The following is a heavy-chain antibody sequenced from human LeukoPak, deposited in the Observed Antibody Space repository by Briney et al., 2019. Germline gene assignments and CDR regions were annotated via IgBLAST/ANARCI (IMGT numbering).Heavy chain of an antibody. V-gene: IGHV4-59*08. CDR3: ARHRVHCSSTSCYYFDY. J-gene: IGHJ4*02. Sequence: SETLSLTCTVSGGSISSHYWSWIRQPPGKGLEWIGYIYYSGSTNYNPSLKSRVTISVDTSKNQFSLKLSSVTATDTAVYYCARHRVHCSSTSCYYFDYWGQGTLVTVSS. CDR1: GGSISSHY. CDR2: IYYSGST. D-gene: IGHD2-2*01.